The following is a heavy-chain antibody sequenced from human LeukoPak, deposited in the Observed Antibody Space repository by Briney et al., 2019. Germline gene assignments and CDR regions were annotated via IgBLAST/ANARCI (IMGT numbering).Heavy chain of an antibody. CDR2: IYYSGST. Sequence: SETLSLTCAVSGGSISSSNWWSWVRQPPGKGLEWIGYIYYSGSTNYNPSLKSRVTISVDTSKNQFSLKLSSVTAADTAVYYCARADYDILSIDYWGQGTLVTVSS. J-gene: IGHJ4*02. D-gene: IGHD3-9*01. CDR1: GGSISSSNW. V-gene: IGHV4-4*02. CDR3: ARADYDILSIDY.